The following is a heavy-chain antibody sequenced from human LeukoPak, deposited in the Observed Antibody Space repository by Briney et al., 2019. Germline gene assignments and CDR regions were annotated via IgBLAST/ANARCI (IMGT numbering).Heavy chain of an antibody. CDR1: GGSVSTSDYY. CDR2: VFYTGKT. CDR3: ARVFDS. V-gene: IGHV4-39*07. Sequence: SETLSLTCTVSGGSVSTSDYYWGWIRQSPVKGLEWIGDVFYTGKTNYNPSLRGRATISIDTSTNQFSLKLTYVTAADSAVYYCARVFDSWGQGTLVTVSS. J-gene: IGHJ4*02.